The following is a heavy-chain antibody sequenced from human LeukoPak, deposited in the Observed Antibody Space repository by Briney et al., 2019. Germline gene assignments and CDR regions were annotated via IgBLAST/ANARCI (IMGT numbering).Heavy chain of an antibody. CDR1: GFTFSSYA. CDR3: AKDPEWELPFGMDV. Sequence: QPGGSLRLSCAASGFTFSSYAMSWVRQAPGKGLEWVSSISGSGGSTYYADSVKGRFTISIDTSKKTRYLQMNSLISEDTAVYYCAKDPEWELPFGMDVWGQGTTVTVSS. CDR2: ISGSGGST. J-gene: IGHJ6*02. V-gene: IGHV3-23*01. D-gene: IGHD1-26*01.